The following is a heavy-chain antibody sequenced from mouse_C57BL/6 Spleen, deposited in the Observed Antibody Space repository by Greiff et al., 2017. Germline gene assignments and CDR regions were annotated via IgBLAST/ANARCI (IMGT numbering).Heavy chain of an antibody. CDR3: ARRGSTYFDY. Sequence: EVKLVESGGGLVKPGGSLKLSCAASGFTFSDYGMHWVRQAPEKGLEWVAYISSGSSTIYYADTVKGRFTISRDNAKNTLFLQLTSLRSEDTAMYYGARRGSTYFDYWGQGTTLTVSS. CDR1: GFTFSDYG. J-gene: IGHJ2*01. D-gene: IGHD1-1*01. V-gene: IGHV5-17*01. CDR2: ISSGSSTI.